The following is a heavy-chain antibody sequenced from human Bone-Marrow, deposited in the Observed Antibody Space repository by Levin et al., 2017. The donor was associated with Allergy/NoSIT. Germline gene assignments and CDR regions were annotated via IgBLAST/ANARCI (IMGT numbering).Heavy chain of an antibody. CDR1: GFTFSHYG. V-gene: IGHV3-30*18. CDR2: ISYEGGTQ. CDR3: AKEKDNYVSKRDDC. Sequence: PGGSLRLSCAASGFTFSHYGMHWVRQAPGKGLEWVAVISYEGGTQHYADSVKGRFTISRDNSKNTLYLQMNSLRADDTAVYYCAKEKDNYVSKRDDCWGQGTLVTVSS. D-gene: IGHD2-15*01. J-gene: IGHJ4*02.